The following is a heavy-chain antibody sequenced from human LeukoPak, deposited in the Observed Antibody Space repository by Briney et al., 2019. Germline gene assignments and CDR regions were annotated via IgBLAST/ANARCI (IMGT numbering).Heavy chain of an antibody. J-gene: IGHJ4*02. V-gene: IGHV3-64D*09. CDR3: VKGGQYSSSSHFDY. CDR1: GFTISIYA. CDR2: ISSKGVST. Sequence: PAGSLLIPCSASGFTISIYAMHWVRQAPGKGLEYVAGISSKGVSTYYADSVKGRFTISRDNSKDTMFLQMSSLRAEDTAVYYCVKGGQYSSSSHFDYWGRETVVPVSS. D-gene: IGHD6-6*01.